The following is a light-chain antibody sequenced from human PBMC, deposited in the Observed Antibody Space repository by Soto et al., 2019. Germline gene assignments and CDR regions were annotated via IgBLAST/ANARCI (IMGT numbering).Light chain of an antibody. Sequence: EIVLTQSPGTLSLPPGERATLSCRASQIVTNNYVAWYQKKPGQPPRLLIDDASTRATGIPDRFSGGGSGTDFTLTISRLEPEDFAVYYCQQCSTPPLTFGGGTNVELK. CDR2: DAS. V-gene: IGKV3-20*01. J-gene: IGKJ4*01. CDR3: QQCSTPPLT. CDR1: QIVTNNY.